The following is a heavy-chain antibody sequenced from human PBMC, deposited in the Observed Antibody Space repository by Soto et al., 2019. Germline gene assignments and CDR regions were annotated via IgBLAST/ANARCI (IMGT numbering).Heavy chain of an antibody. Sequence: GGSLRLSCAASGVTFDDYTMHWVRQAPGKGLEWVSLISWDGGSTYYADSVKGRFTISRDNSKNSLYLQMNSLRTEDTALYYCAKGAGLGSSGYYPQWGQGTLVTVSS. CDR1: GVTFDDYT. J-gene: IGHJ4*02. CDR2: ISWDGGST. V-gene: IGHV3-43*01. CDR3: AKGAGLGSSGYYPQ. D-gene: IGHD3-22*01.